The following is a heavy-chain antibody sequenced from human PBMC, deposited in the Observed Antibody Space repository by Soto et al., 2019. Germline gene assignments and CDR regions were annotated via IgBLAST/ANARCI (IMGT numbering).Heavy chain of an antibody. J-gene: IGHJ4*02. CDR2: IKQDGSEK. Sequence: AGGSLRLSCAASGFTFSSYWMSWVRQAPGKWLEWVANIKQDGSEKYYVDSVKGRFTISRDNAKNSLYLQMNSLRAEDTAVYYCASPTSTYYYDTSPFPAYFYYWGQGTLVTVSS. V-gene: IGHV3-7*01. CDR1: GFTFSSYW. CDR3: ASPTSTYYYDTSPFPAYFYY. D-gene: IGHD3-22*01.